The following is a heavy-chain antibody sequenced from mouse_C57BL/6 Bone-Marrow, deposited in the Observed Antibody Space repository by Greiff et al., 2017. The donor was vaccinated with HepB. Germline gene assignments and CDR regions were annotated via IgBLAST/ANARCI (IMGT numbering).Heavy chain of an antibody. CDR3: AREWEYDYDHY. D-gene: IGHD2-4*01. Sequence: VQLQQSGPGLVKPSQSLSLTCSVTGYSFTSGYYWNWIRQFPGNKLEWMGYISYDGSNNYNPSLKNRNAITRDTSKNQFFLTLNSVTTEDTATYYCAREWEYDYDHYWGQGTTLTVSS. CDR2: ISYDGSN. CDR1: GYSFTSGYY. J-gene: IGHJ2*01. V-gene: IGHV3-6*01.